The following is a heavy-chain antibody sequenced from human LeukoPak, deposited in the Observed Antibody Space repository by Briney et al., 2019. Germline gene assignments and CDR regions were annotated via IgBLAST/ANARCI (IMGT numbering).Heavy chain of an antibody. CDR1: GGSISSSSYY. CDR3: ALTDLLFDY. Sequence: ASETLSLTCTVSGGSISSSSYYWGWIRQPPGKGLEWIGSIYYSGSTYYNPSLKSRVTISVDTSKNQFSLKLSSVTAADTAVYYCALTDLLFDYWGQGTLVTVSS. D-gene: IGHD2-15*01. CDR2: IYYSGST. J-gene: IGHJ4*02. V-gene: IGHV4-39*01.